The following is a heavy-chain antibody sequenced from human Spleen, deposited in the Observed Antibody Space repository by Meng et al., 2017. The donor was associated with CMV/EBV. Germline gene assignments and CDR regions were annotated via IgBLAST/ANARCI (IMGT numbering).Heavy chain of an antibody. V-gene: IGHV3-21*06. Sequence: GGSLRLSCAGSRFPLKRFTMNWLRQGPGKGLEWVSSVSSDSDYRTHAESVKGRFTVSRDDAMNSLNLQMDSLRVDDTAVYYCARDKLTFGYEAMSASYFDLWGQGTLVTVSS. J-gene: IGHJ4*02. CDR2: VSSDSDYR. D-gene: IGHD5-12*01. CDR1: RFPLKRFT. CDR3: ARDKLTFGYEAMSASYFDL.